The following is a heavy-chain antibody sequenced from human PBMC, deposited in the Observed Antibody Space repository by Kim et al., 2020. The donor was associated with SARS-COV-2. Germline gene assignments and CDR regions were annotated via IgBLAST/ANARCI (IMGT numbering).Heavy chain of an antibody. CDR3: ARGRLATIFGVVTQFDY. Sequence: LQSRVTISVDTSQNQFSLKLSSVTAADTAVYYCARGRLATIFGVVTQFDYWGQGTLVTVSS. J-gene: IGHJ4*02. D-gene: IGHD3-3*01. V-gene: IGHV4-59*09.